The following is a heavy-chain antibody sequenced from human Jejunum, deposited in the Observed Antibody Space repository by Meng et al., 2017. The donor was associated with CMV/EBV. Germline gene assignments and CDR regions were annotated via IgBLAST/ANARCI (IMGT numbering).Heavy chain of an antibody. CDR1: SLASGEYC. CDR3: ANYYYDTSGHNWIDP. CDR2: IYYSGTT. D-gene: IGHD3-22*01. Sequence: SLASGEYCCSWIRQSPGKGLEWIGNIYYSGTTYYNPSLKSRVTISVDTSRNQFSLNLTSVTVADTAVYYCANYYYDTSGHNWIDPWGRGALVTVSS. V-gene: IGHV4-30-4*08. J-gene: IGHJ5*02.